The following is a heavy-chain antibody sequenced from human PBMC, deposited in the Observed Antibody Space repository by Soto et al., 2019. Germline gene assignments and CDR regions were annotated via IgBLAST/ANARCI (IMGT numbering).Heavy chain of an antibody. J-gene: IGHJ6*02. CDR3: AKNGSSARTVWDHYYYGMDV. Sequence: QVQLVESGGGVVQPGRSLRLSCAASGFTFSSYGMHWVRQAPGKGLEWVAVISYDGSKKYYADSVKGRFTISRDNSKNTLYLQMNSLRAEDTAVYYCAKNGSSARTVWDHYYYGMDVWGQGTTVTVSS. V-gene: IGHV3-30*18. CDR1: GFTFSSYG. D-gene: IGHD1-26*01. CDR2: ISYDGSKK.